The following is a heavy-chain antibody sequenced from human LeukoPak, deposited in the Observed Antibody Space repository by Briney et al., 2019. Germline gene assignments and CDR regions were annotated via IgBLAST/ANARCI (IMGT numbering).Heavy chain of an antibody. V-gene: IGHV3-30*02. CDR3: AKDRSMTTVTPFDN. Sequence: GGSLRLSCAASGFSFITYGIHWVRQAPGKGLEWVAFIRYDGSNRFYADSVRGRFTISRDNSKNTVYLQMNSLRAEDTAVYYCAKDRSMTTVTPFDNW. CDR2: IRYDGSNR. D-gene: IGHD4-17*01. CDR1: GFSFITYG. J-gene: IGHJ4*01.